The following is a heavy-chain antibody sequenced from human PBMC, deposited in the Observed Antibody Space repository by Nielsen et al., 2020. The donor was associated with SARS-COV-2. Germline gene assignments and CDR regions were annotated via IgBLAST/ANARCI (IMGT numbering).Heavy chain of an antibody. D-gene: IGHD5-18*01. CDR2: IWYDGSNK. CDR3: ARVTAMVHYFDY. V-gene: IGHV3-33*01. J-gene: IGHJ4*02. CDR1: GFTFSSYG. Sequence: GGSLRLSCAASGFTFSSYGMHWVRQAPGKGLEWVAVIWYDGSNKYYADSVKGRFTISRDNSKNTLYLQMNSLRAEDTAVYYCARVTAMVHYFDYWGQGTLVTVSS.